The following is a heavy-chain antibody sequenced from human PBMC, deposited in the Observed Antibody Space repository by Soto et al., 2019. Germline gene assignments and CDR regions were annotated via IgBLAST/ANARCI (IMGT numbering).Heavy chain of an antibody. CDR2: IYYSGST. CDR3: ARASIAAAGTFGY. V-gene: IGHV4-30-4*01. D-gene: IGHD6-13*01. J-gene: IGHJ4*02. CDR1: GGSISSGDYY. Sequence: SETLSLTCTVSGGSISSGDYYWSWIRQPPGKGLEWIGYIYYSGSTYYNPSLKSRVTIPVDTSKNQFSLKLSSVTAADTAVYYCARASIAAAGTFGYWGQGTLVTVSS.